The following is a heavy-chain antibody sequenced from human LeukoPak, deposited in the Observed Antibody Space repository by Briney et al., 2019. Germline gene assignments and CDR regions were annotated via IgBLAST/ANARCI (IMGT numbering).Heavy chain of an antibody. J-gene: IGHJ4*02. V-gene: IGHV3-74*01. Sequence: GGSLRLSCAASGFTFSSYWMHWVRQAPGKGLVWVSRINSDGSSTNYADSVKGRFTISRDNAKNSLYLQMNSLRAEDTAVYYCASLAYCGGDCTSFDYWGQGTLVTVSS. CDR3: ASLAYCGGDCTSFDY. CDR2: INSDGSST. CDR1: GFTFSSYW. D-gene: IGHD2-21*02.